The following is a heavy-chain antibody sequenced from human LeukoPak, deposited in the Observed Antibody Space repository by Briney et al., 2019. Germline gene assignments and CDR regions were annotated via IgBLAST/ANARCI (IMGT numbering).Heavy chain of an antibody. D-gene: IGHD6-13*01. Sequence: ASVKVSCKSSGYTFTTYYMHWVRQAPGQGLEWMGWISAYNGNTNYAQKLQGRVTMTTDTSTSTAYMELRSLRSDDTAVYCCARDAVDSSWYFDYWGQGTLVTVSS. V-gene: IGHV1-18*04. CDR2: ISAYNGNT. CDR3: ARDAVDSSWYFDY. J-gene: IGHJ4*02. CDR1: GYTFTTYY.